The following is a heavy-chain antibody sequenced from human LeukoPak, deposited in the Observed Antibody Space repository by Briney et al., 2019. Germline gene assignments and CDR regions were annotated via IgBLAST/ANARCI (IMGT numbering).Heavy chain of an antibody. CDR1: GFTFSSYG. D-gene: IGHD3-10*01. V-gene: IGHV3-30*02. Sequence: GGSLRLSCAASGFTFSSYGMHWVRQAPGKGLEWVAFIRYDGSNKYYADSVKGRFTISRDNSKNTLYLQMNSLRAEDTAVYYCAKDKSGLLWFGEFQDWGQGTLVTVSS. J-gene: IGHJ1*01. CDR3: AKDKSGLLWFGEFQD. CDR2: IRYDGSNK.